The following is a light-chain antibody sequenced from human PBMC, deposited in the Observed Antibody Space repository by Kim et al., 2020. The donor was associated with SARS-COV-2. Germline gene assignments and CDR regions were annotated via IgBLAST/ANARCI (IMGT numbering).Light chain of an antibody. CDR3: AAWDDSLNGRYV. J-gene: IGLJ1*01. V-gene: IGLV1-44*01. CDR2: SNN. CDR1: SSNIGSNT. Sequence: QSVLTQPPSASGTPGQRVTISCSGSSSNIGSNTVNWYQQLPGTAPKLLIYSNNQRPSGVPDRFSGSKSGTSASLAISGLQSEDEADYYCAAWDDSLNGRYVFVTGTKVTVL.